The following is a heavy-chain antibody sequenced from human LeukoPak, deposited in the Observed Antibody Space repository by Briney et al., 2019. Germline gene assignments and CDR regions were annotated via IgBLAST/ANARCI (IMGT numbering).Heavy chain of an antibody. CDR2: ISGSGNRT. Sequence: GSLRLSCAASGFTFSSYAMSWVRQAPGKGLEWVSSISGSGNRTYYADSVKGRFTISRDNSKNTLYLQMNSLRAEDTAVYYCARRARYCGGDCYYFDYWGQGTLVTVSS. D-gene: IGHD2-21*02. CDR1: GFTFSSYA. CDR3: ARRARYCGGDCYYFDY. V-gene: IGHV3-23*01. J-gene: IGHJ4*02.